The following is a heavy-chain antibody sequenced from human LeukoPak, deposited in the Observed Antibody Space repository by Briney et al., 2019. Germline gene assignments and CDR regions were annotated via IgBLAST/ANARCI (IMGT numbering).Heavy chain of an antibody. CDR3: ARGAPGY. V-gene: IGHV4-30-2*01. CDR2: IFHSGST. CDR1: GGSISSGGYY. Sequence: SQTLSPTCTVPGGSISSGGYYWSWIRQPPGKGLEWIGYIFHSGSTYYNPSLKSRVTISVDTSKNQFSLKLNSVTAADTAVYYCARGAPGYWGQGTLVTVSS. J-gene: IGHJ4*02.